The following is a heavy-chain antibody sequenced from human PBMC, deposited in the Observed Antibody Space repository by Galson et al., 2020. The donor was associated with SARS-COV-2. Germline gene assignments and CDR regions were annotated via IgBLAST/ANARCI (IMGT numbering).Heavy chain of an antibody. D-gene: IGHD5-18*01. CDR2: IWYDGSNK. Sequence: TGGSLRLSCAASGFTFSNYGMHWVRQAPGKGLEWVAVIWYDGSNKYYADSVKGRFTISRDNSKNTLYLQMNSLRAEDTAVYYCARDLAVDTAMVSYWGQGTLVTVSS. J-gene: IGHJ4*02. V-gene: IGHV3-33*01. CDR3: ARDLAVDTAMVSY. CDR1: GFTFSNYG.